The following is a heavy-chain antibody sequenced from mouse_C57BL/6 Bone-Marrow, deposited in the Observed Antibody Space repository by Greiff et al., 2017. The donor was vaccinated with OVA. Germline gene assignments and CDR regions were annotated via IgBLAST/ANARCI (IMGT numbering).Heavy chain of an antibody. CDR2: IYPGSGST. CDR1: GYTFTSYW. V-gene: IGHV1-55*01. D-gene: IGHD2-5*01. J-gene: IGHJ3*01. CDR3: ATSYYSKGAWFAY. Sequence: VKLQQPGAELVKPGASVKMSCKASGYTFTSYWITWVKQRPGQGLEWIGDIYPGSGSTNYNEKFKSKATLTVDTSSSTAYMQLSSLTSEDSAVYYCATSYYSKGAWFAYWGQGTLVTVSA.